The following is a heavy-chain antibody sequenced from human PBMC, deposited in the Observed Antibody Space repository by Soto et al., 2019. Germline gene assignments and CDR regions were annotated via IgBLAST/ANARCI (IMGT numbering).Heavy chain of an antibody. D-gene: IGHD2-2*01. CDR3: ARDLEDIVVVPAAMPIVYYYGMDV. V-gene: IGHV3-33*01. CDR2: IWYDGSNK. J-gene: IGHJ6*02. CDR1: GFTFSIYG. Sequence: GGSLRLSCAASGFTFSIYGMHWVRQAPGKGLEWVAVIWYDGSNKYYADSVKGRFTISRDNSKNTLYLQMNSLRAEDTAVYYCARDLEDIVVVPAAMPIVYYYGMDVWGHGTTVTVSS.